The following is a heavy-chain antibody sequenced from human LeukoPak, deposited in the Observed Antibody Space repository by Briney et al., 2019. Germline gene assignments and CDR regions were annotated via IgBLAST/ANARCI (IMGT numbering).Heavy chain of an antibody. CDR2: IYTSGST. CDR3: AREREEGYYGSGSYSLYFDY. CDR1: GGSISSYY. V-gene: IGHV4-4*07. D-gene: IGHD3-10*01. J-gene: IGHJ4*02. Sequence: SETLSLTCTVSGGSISSYYWSWIRQPAGKGLEWVGRIYTSGSTNYNPSLKSRVTMSVDTSKNQFSLKLSSVTAADTAVYYCAREREEGYYGSGSYSLYFDYWGQGTLVTVSS.